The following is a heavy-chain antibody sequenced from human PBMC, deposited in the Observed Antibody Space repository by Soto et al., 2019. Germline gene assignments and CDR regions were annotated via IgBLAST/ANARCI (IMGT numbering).Heavy chain of an antibody. Sequence: QVQLQESGPGLVKPSETLSLTCTVSGGSVSSGSYYWSWIRQPPGKGLEWIGYISNSGSTKSNPSLKSRVAISVDTSKNQFSLKLSSVTAADTAVYYCARDGYSNFDYWGQGTLVTVSS. CDR1: GGSVSSGSYY. CDR2: ISNSGST. J-gene: IGHJ4*02. D-gene: IGHD4-4*01. CDR3: ARDGYSNFDY. V-gene: IGHV4-61*01.